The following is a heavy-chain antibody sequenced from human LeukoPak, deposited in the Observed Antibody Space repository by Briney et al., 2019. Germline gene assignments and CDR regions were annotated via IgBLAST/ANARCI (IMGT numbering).Heavy chain of an antibody. CDR1: SGSISSNNYY. D-gene: IGHD5-12*01. Sequence: SETLSLTCSVSSGSISSNNYYWGWIRQPPGKGLEWIGYIYYSGSTYYNPSLKSRVTISVDTSKNQFSLKLSSVTAADTAVYYCARREDGGYTIDYWGQGTLVTVSS. CDR3: ARREDGGYTIDY. CDR2: IYYSGST. J-gene: IGHJ4*02. V-gene: IGHV4-39*01.